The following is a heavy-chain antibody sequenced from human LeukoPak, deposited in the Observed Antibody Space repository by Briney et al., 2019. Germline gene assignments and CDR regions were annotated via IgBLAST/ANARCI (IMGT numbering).Heavy chain of an antibody. CDR3: ARGAQLTDY. V-gene: IGHV3-64*01. CDR2: IGPDGGTT. J-gene: IGHJ4*02. CDR1: GFTFYTYG. D-gene: IGHD6-13*01. Sequence: GSLRLSCAASGFTFYTYGMHWVRQAPGKGLEYVSGIGPDGGTTYYANSVKGRFTISRDNSKYMLYLQMGSLTADDMAVYYSARGAQLTDYWGQGTLVTVSS.